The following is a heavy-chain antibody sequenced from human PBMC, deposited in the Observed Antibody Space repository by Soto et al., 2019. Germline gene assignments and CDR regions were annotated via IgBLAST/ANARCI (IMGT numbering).Heavy chain of an antibody. D-gene: IGHD3-22*01. CDR1: GGSISSNW. CDR2: IYHSGST. CDR3: ARDRYDSSGYVIIDAFDI. Sequence: SETLSLTCTVSGGSISSNWWSWVRQPPGKGLEWIGEIYHSGSTNYNPSLKSRVTISVDKSKNQFSLKLSSVTAADTAVYYCARDRYDSSGYVIIDAFDIWGQGTMVTVSS. J-gene: IGHJ3*02. V-gene: IGHV4-4*02.